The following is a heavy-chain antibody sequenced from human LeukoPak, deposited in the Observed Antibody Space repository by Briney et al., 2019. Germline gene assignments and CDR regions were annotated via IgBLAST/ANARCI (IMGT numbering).Heavy chain of an antibody. CDR2: IYHSGST. Sequence: PSETLSLTCTVSGYSISSGYYWGWIRQPPGKGLEWIGSIYHSGSTYYNPSLKSRVTISVDTSKNQFSLKLSSVTAADTAVYYCALGIYYGSGSYSGLGDWGQGTLVTVSS. CDR1: GYSISSGYY. CDR3: ALGIYYGSGSYSGLGD. V-gene: IGHV4-38-2*02. D-gene: IGHD3-10*01. J-gene: IGHJ4*02.